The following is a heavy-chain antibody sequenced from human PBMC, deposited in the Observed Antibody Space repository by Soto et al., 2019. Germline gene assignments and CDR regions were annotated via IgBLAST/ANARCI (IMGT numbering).Heavy chain of an antibody. CDR1: GFTFSNYS. V-gene: IGHV3-23*01. D-gene: IGHD2-2*01. Sequence: PGGSLRLSCAASGFTFSNYSMSWVRQAPGKGLEWVSAISGSGGSTYYADSVKGRFTISRDNSKNTLYLQMNSLRAADTAVYYCAKYCSSTSCQIDFWGQGTLVTISS. CDR2: ISGSGGST. CDR3: AKYCSSTSCQIDF. J-gene: IGHJ4*02.